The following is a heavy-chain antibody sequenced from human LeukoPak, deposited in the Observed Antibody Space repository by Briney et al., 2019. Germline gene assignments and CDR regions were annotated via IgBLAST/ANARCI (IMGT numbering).Heavy chain of an antibody. V-gene: IGHV4-39*01. CDR1: GGSISSSSYY. J-gene: IGHJ6*02. D-gene: IGHD6-19*01. CDR2: IYYSGST. CDR3: ARLSMYSSGCCYYYGMDV. Sequence: SETLSLTCTVSGGSISSSSYYWGWIRQPPGKGLEWIGIIYYSGSTYYNPSLKSRVTISVDTSKNQFSLKLSSVTAADTAVYYCARLSMYSSGCCYYYGMDVWGQGTTVTVSS.